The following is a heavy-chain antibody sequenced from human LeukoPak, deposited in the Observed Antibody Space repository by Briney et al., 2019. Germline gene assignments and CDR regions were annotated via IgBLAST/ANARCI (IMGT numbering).Heavy chain of an antibody. V-gene: IGHV4-59*01. Sequence: SETLSLTSTVSGGSISIYYWSWIRQPPGKGLEWIGYIYYSGSTNYNPSLKSRVTISVDTSKNQFSLKLSSVTAADTAVYYCARDHRTTGTLDWYFDLWGRGTLVTVSS. CDR2: IYYSGST. J-gene: IGHJ2*01. CDR3: ARDHRTTGTLDWYFDL. CDR1: GGSISIYY. D-gene: IGHD1-1*01.